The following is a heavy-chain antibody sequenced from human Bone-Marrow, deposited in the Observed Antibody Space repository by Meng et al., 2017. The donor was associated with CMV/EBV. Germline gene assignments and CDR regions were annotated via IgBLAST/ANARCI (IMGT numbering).Heavy chain of an antibody. CDR1: GFTFRSYA. J-gene: IGHJ4*02. Sequence: SGFTFRSYAMHWIRPAPGKGLEWVALISLDGSKKYYADSVKGRSNISRDNPKNTLYLQMSSLRAEDTALYYCARGSYSTSWSREFDDWGQGTLVTVSS. D-gene: IGHD6-13*01. CDR2: ISLDGSKK. V-gene: IGHV3-30*15. CDR3: ARGSYSTSWSREFDD.